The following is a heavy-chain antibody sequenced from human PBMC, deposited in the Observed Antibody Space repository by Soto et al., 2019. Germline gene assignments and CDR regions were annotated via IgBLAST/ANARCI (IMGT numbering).Heavy chain of an antibody. D-gene: IGHD3-22*01. J-gene: IGHJ4*02. Sequence: SVRVSCKASGGTFSRNTISWVRQAPGQGLEWMGGIMPIFGSANYAQKFQGRVTITADENTRTVYMELSRLRSEDTAVYYCARQFDYDTTGYYYAYWGQGTQVPVXS. V-gene: IGHV1-69*13. CDR1: GGTFSRNT. CDR2: IMPIFGSA. CDR3: ARQFDYDTTGYYYAY.